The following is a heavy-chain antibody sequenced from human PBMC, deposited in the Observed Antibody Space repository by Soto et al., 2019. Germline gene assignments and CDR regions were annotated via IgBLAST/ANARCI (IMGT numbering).Heavy chain of an antibody. Sequence: GGSLRLSCAASGFTFSSYGMHWVRQAPGKGLEWVAVIWYDGSNKYYADSVKGRFTISRDNSKNTLYLQMNSLRAEDTAVYYCARLTYCTNGVCYEDYYYYYLDVWGKGTTVTVSS. J-gene: IGHJ6*03. CDR1: GFTFSSYG. CDR2: IWYDGSNK. D-gene: IGHD2-8*01. V-gene: IGHV3-33*01. CDR3: ARLTYCTNGVCYEDYYYYYLDV.